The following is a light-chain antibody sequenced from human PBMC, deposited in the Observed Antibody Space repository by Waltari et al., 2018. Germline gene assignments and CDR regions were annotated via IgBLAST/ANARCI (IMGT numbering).Light chain of an antibody. Sequence: DIQMTQSPSTLSASVGDRVTITCRASQTISSWLAWYQQKPGKAPKLLIYKASTLESGVPSRFSSSGSGTEFTLTISSLQPDDFATYYCQQYNRYSTFGQGTKLEIK. J-gene: IGKJ2*01. V-gene: IGKV1-5*03. CDR3: QQYNRYST. CDR2: KAS. CDR1: QTISSW.